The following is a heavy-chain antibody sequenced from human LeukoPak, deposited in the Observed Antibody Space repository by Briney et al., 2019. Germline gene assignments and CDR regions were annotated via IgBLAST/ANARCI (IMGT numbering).Heavy chain of an antibody. CDR3: ARGLVVAGAFDI. J-gene: IGHJ3*02. V-gene: IGHV3-74*01. CDR1: GFTFSSYW. CDR2: INTDGSST. Sequence: GRSLRLSCAASGFTFSSYWMHWVRQAPGKGLVWVSRINTDGSSTSYADSVKGRFTISRDNAKNTLYLQMNSLRAEDTAVYYCARGLVVAGAFDIWGQGTMVTVSS. D-gene: IGHD6-19*01.